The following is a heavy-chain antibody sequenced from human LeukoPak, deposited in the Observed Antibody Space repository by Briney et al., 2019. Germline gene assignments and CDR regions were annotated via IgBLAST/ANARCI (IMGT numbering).Heavy chain of an antibody. V-gene: IGHV4-30-4*08. CDR2: IYYSGST. D-gene: IGHD5-12*01. CDR3: ARDRRSYRGGWLREEVIDY. Sequence: SETLSLTCTVSGGSISSGDYYWSWIRQPPGKGLEWIVYIYYSGSTYYNPSLKSRVTISVDTSKNQFSLKLSSVTAADTAVYYCARDRRSYRGGWLREEVIDYWGQGTLVTVSS. J-gene: IGHJ4*02. CDR1: GGSISSGDYY.